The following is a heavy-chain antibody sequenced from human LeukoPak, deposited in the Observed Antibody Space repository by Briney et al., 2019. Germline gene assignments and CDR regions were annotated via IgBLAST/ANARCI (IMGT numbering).Heavy chain of an antibody. V-gene: IGHV1-2*06. D-gene: IGHD3-10*01. CDR3: ASYGESTWAFDI. CDR1: GYTFTGYY. J-gene: IGHJ3*02. Sequence: ASVKVSCKASGYTFTGYYMRWVRQAPGQGLEWMGRINPNSGGTNYAQKFQGRVTMTRDTSISTAYMELSRLRSDDTAVYYCASYGESTWAFDIWGQGTMVTVSS. CDR2: INPNSGGT.